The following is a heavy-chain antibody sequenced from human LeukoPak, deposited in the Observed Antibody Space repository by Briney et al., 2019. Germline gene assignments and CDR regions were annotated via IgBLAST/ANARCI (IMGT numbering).Heavy chain of an antibody. CDR3: ARDSYSDYGLYYFDY. CDR1: GCTFASYY. Sequence: ASVKVSCKASGCTFASYYIHWVRLAPGQGLEWMGTINPSGGTTGYAKKFRGRVTKTRDTSTSTVYMELNSLRSEDTAVYYCARDSYSDYGLYYFDYWGHGTLVTVSS. CDR2: INPSGGTT. V-gene: IGHV1-46*01. D-gene: IGHD4-11*01. J-gene: IGHJ4*01.